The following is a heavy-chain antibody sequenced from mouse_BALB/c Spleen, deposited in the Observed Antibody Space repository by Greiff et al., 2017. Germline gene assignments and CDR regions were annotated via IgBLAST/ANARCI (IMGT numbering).Heavy chain of an antibody. CDR2: ISSGGST. CDR3: ANYDYDWGFAY. D-gene: IGHD2-4*01. CDR1: GFTFSSYA. V-gene: IGHV5-6-5*01. J-gene: IGHJ3*01. Sequence: EVKLMESGGGLVKPGGSLKLSCAASGFTFSSYAMSWVRQTPEKRLEWVASISSGGSTYYPDSVKGRFTISRDNARNILYLQMSSLRSEDTAMYYCANYDYDWGFAYWGQGTLVTVSA.